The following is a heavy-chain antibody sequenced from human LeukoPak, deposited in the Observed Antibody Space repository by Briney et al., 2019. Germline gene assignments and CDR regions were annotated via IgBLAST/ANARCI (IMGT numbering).Heavy chain of an antibody. V-gene: IGHV4-59*01. D-gene: IGHD3-22*01. Sequence: LRLSCAASGFTFSDYYMCWIRQPPGKGLEWIGYIYYSGSTNYNPSLKSRVTISVDTSKNQFSLKLSSVTAADTAVYYCARGYDSSGPSPFDYWGQGTLVTVSS. CDR2: IYYSGST. CDR3: ARGYDSSGPSPFDY. CDR1: GFTFSDYY. J-gene: IGHJ4*02.